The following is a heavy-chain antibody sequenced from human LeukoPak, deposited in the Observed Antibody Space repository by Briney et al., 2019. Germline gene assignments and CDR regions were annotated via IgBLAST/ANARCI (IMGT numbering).Heavy chain of an antibody. J-gene: IGHJ4*02. D-gene: IGHD6-19*01. CDR1: GDTFTGYY. V-gene: IGHV1-2*02. CDR2: INPKSGGT. Sequence: ASVKVSCKASGDTFTGYYMHWVRQAPGQRLEWMGWINPKSGGTNYAQKFQGRVTMTRDTSISTAYMELNRLRSDDTAVYYCARPDIGMADLDYWGQGTLVTVSS. CDR3: ARPDIGMADLDY.